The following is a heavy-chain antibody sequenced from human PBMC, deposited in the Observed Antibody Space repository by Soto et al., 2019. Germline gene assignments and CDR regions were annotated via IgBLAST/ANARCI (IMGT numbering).Heavy chain of an antibody. CDR3: ATSYCGNECQPHRAFYYFGWDV. CDR1: GGTFSDFT. D-gene: IGHD2-21*01. Sequence: QVQLVQSGAEVRKPGSSVKVSCRASGGTFSDFTVTWVRQAPGQGLEWMGGIIPILEATKYAQTFQDRVTLTSDESTNTVIMELSSIRSEDTAVYFCATSYCGNECQPHRAFYYFGWDVWGQGTTVTVSS. J-gene: IGHJ6*02. V-gene: IGHV1-69*16. CDR2: IIPILEAT.